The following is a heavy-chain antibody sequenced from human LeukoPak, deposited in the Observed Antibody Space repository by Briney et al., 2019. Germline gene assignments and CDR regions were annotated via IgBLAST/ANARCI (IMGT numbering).Heavy chain of an antibody. Sequence: GGSLRLSCAASGFTFSDYYMSWIRQAPGKGLEWVSYISSSGSTIYYADSVKGRFTISRDNAKNSLYLQMNSLRAEDTAVYYCARDQRSGSSLPLYYYYGMDVWGQGTTVTVSS. V-gene: IGHV3-11*01. D-gene: IGHD6-6*01. CDR3: ARDQRSGSSLPLYYYYGMDV. J-gene: IGHJ6*02. CDR1: GFTFSDYY. CDR2: ISSSGSTI.